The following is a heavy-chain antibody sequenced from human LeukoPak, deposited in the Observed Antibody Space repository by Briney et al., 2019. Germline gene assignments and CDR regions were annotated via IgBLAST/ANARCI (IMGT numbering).Heavy chain of an antibody. J-gene: IGHJ4*02. Sequence: GRSLRLSCAASGFTFDDYAMHWVRQAPGKGLEWVSGISWNSGSIGYADSVKGRFTISRDNAKNSLYLQMNSLRAEDTALYYCAKGIGTMVRGVVDYWGQGTLVTVSS. CDR1: GFTFDDYA. V-gene: IGHV3-9*01. D-gene: IGHD3-10*01. CDR3: AKGIGTMVRGVVDY. CDR2: ISWNSGSI.